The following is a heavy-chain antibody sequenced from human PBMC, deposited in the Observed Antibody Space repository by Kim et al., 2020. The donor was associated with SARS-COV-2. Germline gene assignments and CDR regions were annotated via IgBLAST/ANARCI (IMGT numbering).Heavy chain of an antibody. CDR3: ARGRGVCSGGSCYGDY. CDR1: RFTFSCCA. Sequence: GGSLRLSCAASRFTFSCCAMHWVRQAPGKGLERVAVMSSDGSYKYYTDSVKGRFTISRDNSKSTLYLQMNTLRADDTAVYYCARGRGVCSGGSCYGDYWGQGTLVAVSS. J-gene: IGHJ4*02. V-gene: IGHV3-30*04. D-gene: IGHD2-15*01. CDR2: MSSDGSYK.